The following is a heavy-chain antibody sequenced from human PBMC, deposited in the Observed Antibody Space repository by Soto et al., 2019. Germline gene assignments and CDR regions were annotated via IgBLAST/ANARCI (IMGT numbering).Heavy chain of an antibody. V-gene: IGHV3-21*01. J-gene: IGHJ6*02. CDR2: ISSSSSYI. CDR3: AGGGRVAYSSSWYLESYYYYYGMDV. D-gene: IGHD6-13*01. Sequence: PGGSLRLSCAASGFTFSSYSMNWVRQAPGKGLEWVSSISSSSSYIYYADSVKGRFAISRDNAKNSLYLQMNSLRAEDTAVYYCAGGGRVAYSSSWYLESYYYYYGMDVWGQGTTVTVSS. CDR1: GFTFSSYS.